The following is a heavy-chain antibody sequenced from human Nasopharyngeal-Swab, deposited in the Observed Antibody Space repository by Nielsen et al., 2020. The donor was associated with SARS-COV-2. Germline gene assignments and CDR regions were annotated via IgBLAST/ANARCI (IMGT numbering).Heavy chain of an antibody. CDR2: IYYSGST. Sequence: SETLSLTCTVSGGSISSYYWSWIRQPPGKGLEWIGYIYYSGSTNYNPSLKSRVTISVDTSKNQFSLKLSSVTAADTAVYYRARWRNRRGYSYALGSYYGMDVWGQGTTVTVSS. CDR1: GGSISSYY. D-gene: IGHD5-18*01. CDR3: ARWRNRRGYSYALGSYYGMDV. V-gene: IGHV4-59*01. J-gene: IGHJ6*02.